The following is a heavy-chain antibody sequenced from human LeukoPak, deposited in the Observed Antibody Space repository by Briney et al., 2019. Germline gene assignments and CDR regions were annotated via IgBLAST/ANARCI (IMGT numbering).Heavy chain of an antibody. D-gene: IGHD1-26*01. V-gene: IGHV5-51*01. Sequence: GASLQISCKGSGNTFTNYWIGWVRQLPGKGLEWTGIIYPGDSETRYSPSFQGQVTMSVDKSSSTAYLQWNSLKASDTAMYYCAIRYSGSYNDYWGQGTLVTVSS. CDR3: AIRYSGSYNDY. CDR1: GNTFTNYW. CDR2: IYPGDSET. J-gene: IGHJ4*02.